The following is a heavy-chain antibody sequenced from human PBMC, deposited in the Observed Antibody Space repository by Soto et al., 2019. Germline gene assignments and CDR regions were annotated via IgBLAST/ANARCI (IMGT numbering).Heavy chain of an antibody. CDR1: GFTFSSYA. Sequence: EVQLLESGGGLVQPGGSLRLSCAASGFTFSSYAMSWVRQAPGKGLEWVSAISGSGGSTYYADSVKGRFTISRDNSKNTLDLQMNSLRAEDTAVYYCAKMHGGGSGSWEFGYWGQGTLVTVSS. D-gene: IGHD3-10*01. CDR3: AKMHGGGSGSWEFGY. CDR2: ISGSGGST. J-gene: IGHJ4*02. V-gene: IGHV3-23*01.